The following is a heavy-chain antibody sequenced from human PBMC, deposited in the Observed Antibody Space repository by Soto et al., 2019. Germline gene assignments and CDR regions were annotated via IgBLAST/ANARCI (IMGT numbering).Heavy chain of an antibody. CDR3: ARGGYYDFWSGYPLDY. V-gene: IGHV3-72*01. CDR2: TRNKANSYTT. CDR1: VFTFSDHY. J-gene: IGHJ4*02. Sequence: GGSLRLSCAASVFTFSDHYMDWVRQAPGKGLEWVGRTRNKANSYTTEYAASVKGRFTISRDDSKNSLYLQMNSLKTEDTAVYYCARGGYYDFWSGYPLDYWGQGTLVTVSS. D-gene: IGHD3-3*01.